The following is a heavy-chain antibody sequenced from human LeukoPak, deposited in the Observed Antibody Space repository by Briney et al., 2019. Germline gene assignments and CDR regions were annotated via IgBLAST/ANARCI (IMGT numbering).Heavy chain of an antibody. V-gene: IGHV4-38-2*01. CDR1: RYSINSVSSSFF. CDR2: INRSGVT. CDR3: TRVSVAGAFVD. J-gene: IGHJ4*02. Sequence: TSETLSLTCAVSRYSINSVSSSFFWGWIRQPPGKGLEWIGSINRSGVTYYNPSLKSRVAISVDTSTNHFSLSLNSVTAADTAVYYCTRVSVAGAFVDWGQGTMVTVSS. D-gene: IGHD6-19*01.